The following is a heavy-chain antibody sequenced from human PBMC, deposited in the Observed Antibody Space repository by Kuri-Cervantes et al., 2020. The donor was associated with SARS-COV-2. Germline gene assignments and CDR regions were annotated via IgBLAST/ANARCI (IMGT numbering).Heavy chain of an antibody. V-gene: IGHV3-30*18. CDR3: AKEGSSGWYGGD. CDR2: IGYGGSRK. D-gene: IGHD6-19*01. J-gene: IGHJ4*02. CDR1: GFIFSRYG. Sequence: GESLKISCEASGFIFSRYGMHWVRQAPGKGLEWVAAIGYGGSRKHYSDSLKGRFTISRDNSQNTVYLQMSTLRDDDTAVYYCAKEGSSGWYGGDWGQGALVTVSS.